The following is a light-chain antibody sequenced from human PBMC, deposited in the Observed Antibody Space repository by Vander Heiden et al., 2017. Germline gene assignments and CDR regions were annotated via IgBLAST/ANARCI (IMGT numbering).Light chain of an antibody. Sequence: VSGSPGQSITISCTGTSSDVGGYNYVSWYQQHPGKAPKLMIYEVSNRPSGVSNRFSGSKSGNTASLTISGLQAEDEADYYCSSYTSNSTWVFGGGTKLTVL. CDR2: EVS. J-gene: IGLJ3*02. CDR1: SSDVGGYNY. CDR3: SSYTSNSTWV. V-gene: IGLV2-14*01.